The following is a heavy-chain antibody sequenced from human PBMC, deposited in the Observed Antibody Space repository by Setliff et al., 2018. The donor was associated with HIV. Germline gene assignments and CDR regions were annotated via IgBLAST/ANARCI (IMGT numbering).Heavy chain of an antibody. Sequence: ASVKVSCKASGYTFTNYGISWVRQAPGQGLEWMGWISAYYGNTNYAQKLQGRVTMTTDTSTSTAYIELRSLRSDDTSVYYCARVFRDIVVVPAATAPSYYFDCWGQGTPVTVSS. CDR1: GYTFTNYG. V-gene: IGHV1-18*01. D-gene: IGHD2-2*01. CDR3: ARVFRDIVVVPAATAPSYYFDC. J-gene: IGHJ4*02. CDR2: ISAYYGNT.